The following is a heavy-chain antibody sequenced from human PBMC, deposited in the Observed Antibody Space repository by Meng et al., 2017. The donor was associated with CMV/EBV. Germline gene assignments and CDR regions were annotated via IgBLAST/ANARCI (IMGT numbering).Heavy chain of an antibody. J-gene: IGHJ3*02. CDR2: ISWDGGST. V-gene: IGHV3-43D*03. Sequence: GESLKISCAASGFTFDDYAMHWVRQAPGKGLEWVSLISWDGGSTYYADSVKGRFTISRDNSKNSLYLQMNSLRAEDTALYYCANGRSQNYYDSSGYSKPPHDDFDIWGQGTMVTVSS. CDR1: GFTFDDYA. CDR3: ANGRSQNYYDSSGYSKPPHDDFDI. D-gene: IGHD3-22*01.